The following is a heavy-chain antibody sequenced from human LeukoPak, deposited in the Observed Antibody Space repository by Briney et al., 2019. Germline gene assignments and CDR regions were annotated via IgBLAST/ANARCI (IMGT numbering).Heavy chain of an antibody. V-gene: IGHV5-51*01. Sequence: GESLKISCKGSGYSFTGYWIGWVRQMPGKGLEWMGIIYPGDSDTRYSPSFQGQVTISADKSISTAYLQWSSLKASDTAMYYCARHGAPYCSSTSCYRWFDPWGQGTLVTVSS. D-gene: IGHD2-2*01. CDR2: IYPGDSDT. CDR1: GYSFTGYW. CDR3: ARHGAPYCSSTSCYRWFDP. J-gene: IGHJ5*02.